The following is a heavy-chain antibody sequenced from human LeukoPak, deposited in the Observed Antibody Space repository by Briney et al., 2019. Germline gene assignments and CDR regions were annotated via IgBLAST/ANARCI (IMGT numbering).Heavy chain of an antibody. Sequence: SQTLSLTCAISGDIVSTNSATWTWLRQSPSRGLEWLGRTYYRSKWYNDYAVSMKSRITINPDTSKNQFSLQLNSVTPEDTAVYYCARLVGASWFDSWGQGTLVTVSS. D-gene: IGHD1-26*01. CDR1: GDIVSTNSAT. V-gene: IGHV6-1*01. CDR3: ARLVGASWFDS. CDR2: TYYRSKWYN. J-gene: IGHJ5*01.